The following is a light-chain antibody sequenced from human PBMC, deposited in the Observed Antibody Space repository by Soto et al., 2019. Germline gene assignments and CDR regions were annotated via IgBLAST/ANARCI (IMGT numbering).Light chain of an antibody. V-gene: IGKV3-20*01. Sequence: EIVLTQSPGTLSLSPGERATLSCRASQSVYSNYLAWYQHKPGQAPGLLIYATSHRATGSPDRFSGSGSGTDLTLTISRLEPEDSAVYYGQQYGRSPRGAFTFAPGTKVEIK. CDR3: QQYGRSPRGAFT. CDR2: ATS. J-gene: IGKJ3*01. CDR1: QSVYSNY.